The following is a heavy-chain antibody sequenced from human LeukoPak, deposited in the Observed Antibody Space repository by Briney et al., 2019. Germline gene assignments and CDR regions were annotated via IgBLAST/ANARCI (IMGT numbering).Heavy chain of an antibody. D-gene: IGHD6-19*01. V-gene: IGHV3-74*01. J-gene: IGHJ4*02. Sequence: GGSLRLSCVGSGFTYTDYWMHWFRQAPGKGPVWVSRINPDGTIIDYADSVKGRFRISRDNAKNLLYLQMNGLRGDDTAVYYCAKDRGSGWYLLDYWGQGTLVTVSS. CDR1: GFTYTDYW. CDR2: INPDGTII. CDR3: AKDRGSGWYLLDY.